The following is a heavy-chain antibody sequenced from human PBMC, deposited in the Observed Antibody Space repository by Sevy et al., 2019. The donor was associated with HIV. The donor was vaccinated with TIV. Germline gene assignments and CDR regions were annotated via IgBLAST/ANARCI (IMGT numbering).Heavy chain of an antibody. J-gene: IGHJ4*02. CDR1: GINFSGYW. D-gene: IGHD5-12*01. CDR3: ARDNGGYDF. V-gene: IGHV3-7*01. Sequence: GGSLRLSCAASGINFSGYWMSWVRQVPGKGLEWVANINEDGTKDYYVGSVKGRFTISRDNAKNSLYLQMNSVRVEDTAVYYCARDNGGYDFWGQGTLVTVSA. CDR2: INEDGTKD.